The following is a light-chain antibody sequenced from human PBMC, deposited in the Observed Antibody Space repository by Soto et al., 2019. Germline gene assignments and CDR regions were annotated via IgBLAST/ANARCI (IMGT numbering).Light chain of an antibody. CDR1: QSVTTN. Sequence: VMTQSPANLSVSPGERATLSCRASQSVTTNMAWYQQKPGQAPRLLIYGASTRATGIPARFSGSGSGTDFTLTISSLQSEDFAVYYCQPYNNWPPWTFGQGTKVDIK. CDR2: GAS. J-gene: IGKJ1*01. CDR3: QPYNNWPPWT. V-gene: IGKV3-15*01.